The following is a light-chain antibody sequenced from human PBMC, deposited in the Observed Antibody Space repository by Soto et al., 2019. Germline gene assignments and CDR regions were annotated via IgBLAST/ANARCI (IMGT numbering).Light chain of an antibody. CDR3: LQYYNYPLT. Sequence: IQMTQSPSSLSAYVGDRVTITCRASQGIRDDLGWYQQKPGRAPRLLIYGASSLQSGVPSRFSGSGYGTEFTLTISSLQPEDFATYYCLQYYNYPLTFGGGTRVEIK. CDR2: GAS. CDR1: QGIRDD. V-gene: IGKV1-6*02. J-gene: IGKJ4*01.